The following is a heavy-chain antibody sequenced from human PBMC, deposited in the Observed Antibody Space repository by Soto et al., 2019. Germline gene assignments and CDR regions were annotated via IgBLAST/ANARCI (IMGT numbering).Heavy chain of an antibody. CDR1: GFTFGDYA. CDR3: TRVGSRAGGSYLAGDN. D-gene: IGHD1-26*01. J-gene: IGHJ4*02. V-gene: IGHV3-49*04. CDR2: LRSEAYGGTT. Sequence: GGSLRLSCTASGFTFGDYAMSWVRQAPGKGLEWVGLLRSEAYGGTTEYAASVKGRFTISRDDSKSIAYLHMNSLKTEDTALYYCTRVGSRAGGSYLAGDNWGQGTLVTVSS.